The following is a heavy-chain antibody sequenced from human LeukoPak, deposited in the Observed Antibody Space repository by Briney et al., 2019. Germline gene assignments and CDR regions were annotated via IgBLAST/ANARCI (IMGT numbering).Heavy chain of an antibody. Sequence: SVKVSCKASGGTFSSYAISWVRQAPGQGLEWMGGIIPIFGTANYAQKFQDRVTITADESTSTAYMELSSLRSEDTAVYYCARGPRWLQLSHFDLWGRGTLVTVSS. V-gene: IGHV1-69*13. D-gene: IGHD5-24*01. CDR2: IIPIFGTA. J-gene: IGHJ2*01. CDR3: ARGPRWLQLSHFDL. CDR1: GGTFSSYA.